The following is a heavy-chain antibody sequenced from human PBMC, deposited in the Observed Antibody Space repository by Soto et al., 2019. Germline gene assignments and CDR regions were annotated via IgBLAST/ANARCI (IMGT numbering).Heavy chain of an antibody. V-gene: IGHV3-30-3*01. CDR2: ISYDGSNK. J-gene: IGHJ6*02. CDR1: GFTFSSYA. D-gene: IGHD3-10*01. Sequence: QVQLVESGGGVVQPGRSLRLSCAASGFTFSSYAMHWVRQAPGKGLEWVAVISYDGSNKYYADSVKGRFTISRDNSKNTLYLQMNSLRAEDTAVYYCARVYGSGKDYYYYGMDVWGQGTTVTVSS. CDR3: ARVYGSGKDYYYYGMDV.